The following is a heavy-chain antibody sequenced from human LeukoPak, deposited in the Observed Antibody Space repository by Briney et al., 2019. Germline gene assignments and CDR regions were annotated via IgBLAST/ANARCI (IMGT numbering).Heavy chain of an antibody. V-gene: IGHV1-58*01. CDR1: GFTFTSSA. CDR2: IVVGSGNT. CDR3: AAIPLPDSRYFDWLTFDY. Sequence: ASVKVSCKASGFTFTSSAVQWVRQARGQRLEWIGWIVVGSGNTNYAQKFQERVTITRDMSTSTAYMELSSLRSEATAVYYCAAIPLPDSRYFDWLTFDYWGQGTLVTVSS. D-gene: IGHD3-9*01. J-gene: IGHJ4*02.